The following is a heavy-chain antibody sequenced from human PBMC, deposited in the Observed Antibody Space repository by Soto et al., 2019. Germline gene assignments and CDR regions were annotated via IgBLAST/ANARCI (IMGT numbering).Heavy chain of an antibody. D-gene: IGHD6-13*01. CDR2: ISYDGSNK. V-gene: IGHV3-30-3*01. CDR1: GFTFSNYA. CDR3: ARDWGSSSPYYYYGMDV. J-gene: IGHJ6*02. Sequence: GGSLRLSCAASGFTFSNYAMYWVRQAPGKGLEWVAVISYDGSNKYYADSVKGRFTISRDNSKNTLYLQMNSLRAEDTAVYFCARDWGSSSPYYYYGMDVWGQGTTVTVSS.